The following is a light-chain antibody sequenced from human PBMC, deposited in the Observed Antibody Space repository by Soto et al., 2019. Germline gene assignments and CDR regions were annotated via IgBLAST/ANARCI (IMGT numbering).Light chain of an antibody. CDR2: KAS. CDR1: QTISSW. V-gene: IGKV1-5*03. CDR3: QQYETFSGT. J-gene: IGKJ1*01. Sequence: DIQMTQSPSTLSGSVGDRVTITCRASQTISSWLAWYQQKPGKAPKLLIYKASTLKSGVPSRFSGSGSGTEFTLTISSLQPDDFATYCCQQYETFSGTFGPGTKVDIK.